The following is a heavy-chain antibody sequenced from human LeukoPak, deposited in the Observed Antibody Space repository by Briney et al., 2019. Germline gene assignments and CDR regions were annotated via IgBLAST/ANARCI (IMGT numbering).Heavy chain of an antibody. CDR2: ISNNGGST. Sequence: GGSLRLSCAASGFTFSSYAMHWVRQAPGKGLEYVSAISNNGGSTYYANSMKGRFTISRDNSKNTLYLQMGSLRAEDMAVYYCAREKESSGYLGNYWGQGTLVTVSS. CDR1: GFTFSSYA. J-gene: IGHJ4*02. CDR3: AREKESSGYLGNY. V-gene: IGHV3-64*01. D-gene: IGHD5-12*01.